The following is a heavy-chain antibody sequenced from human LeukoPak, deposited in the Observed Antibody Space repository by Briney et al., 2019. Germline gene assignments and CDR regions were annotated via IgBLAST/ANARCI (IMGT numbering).Heavy chain of an antibody. J-gene: IGHJ4*02. CDR1: GFTFSSYE. V-gene: IGHV3-48*03. CDR2: ISHGDMTT. Sequence: GGSLRLACAGSGFTFSSYEMNWVRQAPGKGLEWISYISHGDMTTYYADSVKGRFTISRDDANNSLYLQMNSLRAEDTAVYYCARGGTFIRGVISTLYYFDYWGQGTLVTVSS. D-gene: IGHD3-10*01. CDR3: ARGGTFIRGVISTLYYFDY.